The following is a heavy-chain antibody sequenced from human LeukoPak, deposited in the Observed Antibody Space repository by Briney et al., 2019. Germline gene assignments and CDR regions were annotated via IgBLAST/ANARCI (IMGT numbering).Heavy chain of an antibody. D-gene: IGHD3-9*01. Sequence: SETLSLTCTVSGGSVSSSFSYWGWIRQPPGKGLEWIGSIYYSGSTYSNPSLKSRVTISVDTSKNQFSLELNSVTAADTAVYYCARLSKGRYFDYVFDYWGQGTLVTVSS. V-gene: IGHV4-39*01. CDR3: ARLSKGRYFDYVFDY. J-gene: IGHJ4*02. CDR1: GGSVSSSFSY. CDR2: IYYSGST.